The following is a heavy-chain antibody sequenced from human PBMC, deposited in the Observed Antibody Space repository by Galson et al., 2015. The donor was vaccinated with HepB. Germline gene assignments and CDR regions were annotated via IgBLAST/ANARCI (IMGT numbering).Heavy chain of an antibody. CDR1: GGPFSGNY. CDR2: INYSGVA. V-gene: IGHV4-34*01. D-gene: IGHD3-3*01. J-gene: IGHJ4*02. CDR3: ARGPNYDFWSGYRGFSFDI. Sequence: TLSLTCAVYGGPFSGNYWSWIRQPPGRGLEWIGEINYSGVATYNPSLKSRVTISVDTSKNQFSLNLNSVTAADTAVYYCARGPNYDFWSGYRGFSFDIWGQGTLVAVSS.